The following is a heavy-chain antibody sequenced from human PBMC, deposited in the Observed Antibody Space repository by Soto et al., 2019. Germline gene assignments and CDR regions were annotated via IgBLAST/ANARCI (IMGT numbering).Heavy chain of an antibody. V-gene: IGHV4-30-4*01. Sequence: SETLSLTCSVSGGSISSDEYYWSWIRQSPGKGLEWIGYIHYSGSTSYNPSLKSRLTISVDTSKNQFSLNLSSVTAADTAVYYCARAGSEDYCCMEVWGQGTTVTVSS. D-gene: IGHD6-6*01. CDR3: ARAGSEDYCCMEV. CDR2: IHYSGST. CDR1: GGSISSDEYY. J-gene: IGHJ6*02.